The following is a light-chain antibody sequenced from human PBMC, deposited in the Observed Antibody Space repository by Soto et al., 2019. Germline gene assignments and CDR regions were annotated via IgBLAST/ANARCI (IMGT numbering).Light chain of an antibody. J-gene: IGLJ1*01. V-gene: IGLV2-14*01. Sequence: QSVLTQSPSASGSPGQSITISCTGTSSDVGGYNYVSWYQQHPGKAPKLMIYEVSNRPSGVSNRFSGSKSGNTASLTISGLQAEDEADYYCSSYTSSSTLYVFGTGTKLTVL. CDR2: EVS. CDR3: SSYTSSSTLYV. CDR1: SSDVGGYNY.